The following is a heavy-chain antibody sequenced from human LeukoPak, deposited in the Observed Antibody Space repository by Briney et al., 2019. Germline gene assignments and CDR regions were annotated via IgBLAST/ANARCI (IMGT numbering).Heavy chain of an antibody. D-gene: IGHD6-13*01. CDR2: INHSGST. Sequence: SETLSLTCSVSGVSVGSAGYYWSWIRQPPGKGLEWIGEINHSGSTNYNPSLKSRVTISVDTSKNQFSLKLSSVTAADTAVYYCARVGSSWPRDAFDIWGQGTMVTVSS. CDR3: ARVGSSWPRDAFDI. J-gene: IGHJ3*02. CDR1: GVSVGSAGYY. V-gene: IGHV4-34*01.